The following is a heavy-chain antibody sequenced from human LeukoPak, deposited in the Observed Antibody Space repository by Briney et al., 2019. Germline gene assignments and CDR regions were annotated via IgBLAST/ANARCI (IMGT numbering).Heavy chain of an antibody. CDR2: IYTSGST. CDR1: GGSISSGNYY. Sequence: PSQTLSLTCTVSGGSISSGNYYWSWIRQPAGKGLEWIGRIYTSGSTNYDPSLKSRVTISVDTSKNQFSLKLSSVTATDTAVYYCARAHVEMATISRPRNICFDYWGQGTLVTVSS. V-gene: IGHV4-61*02. J-gene: IGHJ4*02. CDR3: ARAHVEMATISRPRNICFDY. D-gene: IGHD5-24*01.